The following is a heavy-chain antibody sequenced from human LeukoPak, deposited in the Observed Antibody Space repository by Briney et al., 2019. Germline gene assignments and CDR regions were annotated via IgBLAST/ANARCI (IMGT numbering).Heavy chain of an antibody. CDR1: GYTFTSYD. Sequence: ASVKVSCKASGYTFTSYDINWVRQAPGQGLEWVGILKSSGDTTVYAQKFQGRVTVTRDTSTSTVYMELSSLSSEDTALYYCVREEAHTYNFDFWGPGTLVTVSS. J-gene: IGHJ4*02. CDR3: VREEAHTYNFDF. V-gene: IGHV1-46*01. CDR2: LKSSGDTT. D-gene: IGHD5-18*01.